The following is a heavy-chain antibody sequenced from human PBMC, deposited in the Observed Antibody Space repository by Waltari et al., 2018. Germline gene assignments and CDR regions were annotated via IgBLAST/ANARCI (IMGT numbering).Heavy chain of an antibody. CDR1: GFTFSSYI. J-gene: IGHJ4*02. V-gene: IGHV3-23*01. CDR3: AKSYGSGSYYNLKASDY. D-gene: IGHD3-10*01. CDR2: IDGSGGST. Sequence: EVQLLESGGDLVQPGGSLRLSCAASGFTFSSYIMRWVRQAPGKGLEWVSSIDGSGGSTSDADSVKGRFTISRDNSKNTLYLQMNSLRAEDTAVYYCAKSYGSGSYYNLKASDYWGQGTLVTVSS.